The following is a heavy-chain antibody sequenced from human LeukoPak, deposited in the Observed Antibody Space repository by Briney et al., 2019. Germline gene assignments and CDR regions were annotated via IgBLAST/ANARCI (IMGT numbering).Heavy chain of an antibody. CDR1: GFTFSNYG. V-gene: IGHV3-30*03. J-gene: IGHJ4*02. Sequence: GGSLRLSCAASGFTFSNYGIHWVRQAPGKGLEWVTYISDDGNRKYYADSVQGRFSISRDNSKNTVDLQMNGLRAEDTAVYICARDFSGKYCIDYWGQGTLVTVSS. CDR2: ISDDGNRK. D-gene: IGHD1-26*01. CDR3: ARDFSGKYCIDY.